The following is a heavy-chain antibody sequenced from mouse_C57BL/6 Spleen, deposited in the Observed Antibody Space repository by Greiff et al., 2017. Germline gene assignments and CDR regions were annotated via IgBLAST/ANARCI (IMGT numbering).Heavy chain of an antibody. D-gene: IGHD1-1*01. J-gene: IGHJ4*01. V-gene: IGHV1-82*01. CDR2: IYPGDGDT. CDR3: ARRPYYYGSSPYAMDY. Sequence: QVQLKESGPELVKPGASVKISCKASGYAFSSSWMNWVKQRPGKGLEWIGRIYPGDGDTNYNGKFKGKATLTADKSSSTAYMQLSSLTSEDSAVYFCARRPYYYGSSPYAMDYWGQGTSVTVSS. CDR1: GYAFSSSW.